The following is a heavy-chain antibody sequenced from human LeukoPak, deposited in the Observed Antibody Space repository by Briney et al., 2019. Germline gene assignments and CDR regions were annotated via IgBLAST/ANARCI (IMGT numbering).Heavy chain of an antibody. CDR2: THYSGST. J-gene: IGHJ4*02. CDR1: GGSISSSSYY. CDR3: ATSGYSSGWYTHFDY. V-gene: IGHV4-39*01. D-gene: IGHD6-19*01. Sequence: PSETLSLTCTVSGGSISSSSYYWGWIRQPPGKGLEWIGSTHYSGSTYYKPSLKSRVTISADASKNQLSLKVSSVTAADTAVYYCATSGYSSGWYTHFDYWGQGTLVTVSS.